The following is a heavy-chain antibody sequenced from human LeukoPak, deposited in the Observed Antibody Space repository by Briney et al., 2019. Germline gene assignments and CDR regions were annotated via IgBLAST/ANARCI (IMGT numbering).Heavy chain of an antibody. CDR3: ARGRYCSGGSCYGDY. Sequence: SSETLSLTCAVYGGSFSGYYWSWIRQPPGKGLEWIGEINHSGSTNYNPSLKSRVTISVDTSKNQFSLKLSSVTAADTAVYYCARGRYCSGGSCYGDYWGQGTLVTVSS. J-gene: IGHJ4*02. CDR2: INHSGST. CDR1: GGSFSGYY. D-gene: IGHD2-15*01. V-gene: IGHV4-34*01.